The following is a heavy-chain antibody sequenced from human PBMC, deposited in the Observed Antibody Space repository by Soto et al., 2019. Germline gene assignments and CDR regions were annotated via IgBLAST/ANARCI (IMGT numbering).Heavy chain of an antibody. V-gene: IGHV4-39*01. Sequence: SETLSLTCTVSGGSISSGSFYCGWIRQPPGKGLEWIGNFYSSGRTYYNPSLKSRLTMSVDTSKNQFSLNLNSVTAADTAVYYCARRGSGREVFDYWGQGTLVTVSS. J-gene: IGHJ4*02. CDR2: FYSSGRT. CDR3: ARRGSGREVFDY. D-gene: IGHD1-26*01. CDR1: GGSISSGSFY.